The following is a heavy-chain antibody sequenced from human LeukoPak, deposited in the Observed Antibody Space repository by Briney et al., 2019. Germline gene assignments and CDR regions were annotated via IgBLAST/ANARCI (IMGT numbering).Heavy chain of an antibody. CDR2: IYPGDSHT. CDR1: GYSFTTHW. V-gene: IGHV5-51*01. Sequence: GESLQISCKASGYSFTTHWIGWVPQMPGKGLEWMGIIYPGDSHTRHSPSFQGHVTISADKSISTAYLQWSSLKASDTAMYYCARGRRYCSGGSCYYFDYWGQGTLVTVSS. D-gene: IGHD2-15*01. CDR3: ARGRRYCSGGSCYYFDY. J-gene: IGHJ4*02.